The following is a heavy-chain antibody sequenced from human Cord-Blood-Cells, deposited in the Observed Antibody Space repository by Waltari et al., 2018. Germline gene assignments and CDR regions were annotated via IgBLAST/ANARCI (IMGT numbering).Heavy chain of an antibody. V-gene: IGHV4-39*01. J-gene: IGHJ5*02. CDR3: ARRAGIAARNWFDP. D-gene: IGHD6-6*01. Sequence: QLQLQESGPGLVKPSETLSLTCTVSGGPISSSSYYWGWTRQPPGKGLEWIGMIYYSGSTYYNPSLKSRVTISVDTSKNQFSLKLSSVTAADTAVYYCARRAGIAARNWFDPWGQGTLVTVSS. CDR2: IYYSGST. CDR1: GGPISSSSYY.